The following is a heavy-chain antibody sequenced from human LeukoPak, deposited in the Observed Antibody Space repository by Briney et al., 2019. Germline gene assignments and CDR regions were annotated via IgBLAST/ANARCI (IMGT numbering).Heavy chain of an antibody. D-gene: IGHD6-13*01. J-gene: IGHJ4*02. Sequence: GASVKVSCKASGYTFTGYYIHWVRQAPGQGLEWMGGIIPIFGTANYAQKFQGRVTITADESTSTAYMELSSLRSEDTAVYYCARGLNSSRTELGHFDYWGQGTLVTVSS. V-gene: IGHV1-69*13. CDR1: GYTFTGYY. CDR3: ARGLNSSRTELGHFDY. CDR2: IIPIFGTA.